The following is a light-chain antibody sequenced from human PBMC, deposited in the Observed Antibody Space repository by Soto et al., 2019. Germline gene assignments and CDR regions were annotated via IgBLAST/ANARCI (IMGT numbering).Light chain of an antibody. CDR3: QTFDSSLTISWV. J-gene: IGLJ3*02. CDR2: EVN. Sequence: QSVLTQPPSASGSLGQSVTISCTGTSSDVGGYKYVSWYQQHPGKAPKVMIYEVNQRPSGVPDRFSGSRSGTSASLAITGLQAEDEADYYCQTFDSSLTISWVFGGGTKVTVL. CDR1: SSDVGGYKY. V-gene: IGLV2-8*01.